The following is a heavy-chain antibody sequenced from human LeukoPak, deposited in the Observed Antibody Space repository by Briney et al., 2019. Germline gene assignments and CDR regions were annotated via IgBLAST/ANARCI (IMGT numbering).Heavy chain of an antibody. J-gene: IGHJ4*02. V-gene: IGHV3-30*02. CDR2: IRYDGSNK. Sequence: GGSLRLSCAASGFTFGSYGMHWVRQAPGKGLEWVAFIRYDGSNKYYADSVKGRFTISRDNSKNTLYLQMNSLRAEDTAVYYCAKDESYCSSTSCYGNHFDYWGQGTLVTVSS. D-gene: IGHD2-2*01. CDR3: AKDESYCSSTSCYGNHFDY. CDR1: GFTFGSYG.